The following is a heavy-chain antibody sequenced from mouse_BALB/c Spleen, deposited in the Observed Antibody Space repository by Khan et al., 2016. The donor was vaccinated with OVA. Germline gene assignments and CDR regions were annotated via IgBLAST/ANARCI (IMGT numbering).Heavy chain of an antibody. D-gene: IGHD4-1*01. CDR3: ASELGRYYALDY. J-gene: IGHJ4*01. V-gene: IGHV3-2*02. CDR2: ISYSGST. Sequence: EVQLVESGPGLVKPSQSLSLTCTVTGYSITSDYAWNWIRQFPGNKLEWMGYISYSGSTTYNPSLKSRISITRDTSKDQFFLQLKSVTSEDTATXYCASELGRYYALDYWGQGTSVTVSS. CDR1: GYSITSDYA.